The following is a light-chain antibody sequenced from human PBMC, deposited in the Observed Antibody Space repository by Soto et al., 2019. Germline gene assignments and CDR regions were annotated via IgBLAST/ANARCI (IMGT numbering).Light chain of an antibody. CDR3: MQALQTPRT. Sequence: DIVMTQSPLSLPVTPGEPASISCRSSQSLSHKDGYTCLDWYLQKPGRSPQLLIYLGSNRASGVPDRFRGRGSGTDFTLEISRVEAEDVWVYYCMQALQTPRTFGQGTRVEMK. CDR2: LGS. V-gene: IGKV2-28*01. CDR1: QSLSHKDGYTC. J-gene: IGKJ1*01.